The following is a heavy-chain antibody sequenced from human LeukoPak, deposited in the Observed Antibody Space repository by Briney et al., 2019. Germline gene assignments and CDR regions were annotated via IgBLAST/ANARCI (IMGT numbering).Heavy chain of an antibody. D-gene: IGHD6-13*01. CDR3: ASAGYSSSWQNWFDP. J-gene: IGHJ5*02. CDR2: IYYSGST. Sequence: SETLSLTCTVSGGSISSYYWSWIRQPPGKGLEWIGYIYYSGSTNYNPSLKSRVTISVDTSKNQFSLKLSSVTAADTAVYYCASAGYSSSWQNWFDPWDQGTLVTVSS. CDR1: GGSISSYY. V-gene: IGHV4-59*01.